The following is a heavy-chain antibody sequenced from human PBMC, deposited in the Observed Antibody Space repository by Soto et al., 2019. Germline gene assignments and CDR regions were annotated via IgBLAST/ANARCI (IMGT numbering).Heavy chain of an antibody. D-gene: IGHD1-26*01. CDR3: ARDAATTRFDP. V-gene: IGHV3-21*01. CDR2: ISSSSSYI. CDR1: GFTYSSYS. J-gene: IGHJ5*02. Sequence: EVQLVESGGGLVKPGGSLRLSCAASGFTYSSYSMNWVRQAPGKGLEWVSSISSSSSYIYYADSVKGRFTISRDNAKNSLYLQMNSLRAEDTAVYYCARDAATTRFDPWGQGTLVTVSS.